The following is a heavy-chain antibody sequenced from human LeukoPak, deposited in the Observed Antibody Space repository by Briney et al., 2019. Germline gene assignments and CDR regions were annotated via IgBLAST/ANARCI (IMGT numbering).Heavy chain of an antibody. Sequence: GASVKVSCKVSGYTLTELSMHWVRQAPGKGLEWMGGFDPEDGVTIYAQKFQGRVTMTEDTSADTAYMELSSLRSEDTAVYYCAIGYSSGWSNFDYWGQGTLVTVSS. CDR2: FDPEDGVT. CDR1: GYTLTELS. V-gene: IGHV1-24*01. J-gene: IGHJ4*02. CDR3: AIGYSSGWSNFDY. D-gene: IGHD6-19*01.